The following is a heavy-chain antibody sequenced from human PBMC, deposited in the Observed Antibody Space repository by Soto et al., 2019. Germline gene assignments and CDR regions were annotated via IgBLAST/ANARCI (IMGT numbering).Heavy chain of an antibody. Sequence: QVQLVQSGAEVKKPGSSVKVSCKASGGTFSSYAISWVRQAPGQGLEWMGGIIPIFGTANYAQKFQGRVTITADESTSTAYMELSSLRSEDTAVYYCARAGDCISTSCYLHYYYYGMDVWGQGTTVTVSS. J-gene: IGHJ6*02. V-gene: IGHV1-69*12. CDR1: GGTFSSYA. CDR2: IIPIFGTA. D-gene: IGHD2-2*01. CDR3: ARAGDCISTSCYLHYYYYGMDV.